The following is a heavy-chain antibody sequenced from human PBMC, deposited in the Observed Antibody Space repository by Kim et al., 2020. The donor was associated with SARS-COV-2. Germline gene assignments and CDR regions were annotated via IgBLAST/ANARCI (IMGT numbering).Heavy chain of an antibody. D-gene: IGHD4-17*01. CDR3: ARDGDDYGHLGWFDP. J-gene: IGHJ5*02. Sequence: SETLSLTCTVSGGSISSSSYYWGWIRQPPGKGLEWIGSIYYSGSTYYNPSLKSRVTISVDTSKNQFSLKLSSVTAADTAVYYCARDGDDYGHLGWFDPWGQGTLVTVSS. CDR2: IYYSGST. CDR1: GGSISSSSYY. V-gene: IGHV4-39*07.